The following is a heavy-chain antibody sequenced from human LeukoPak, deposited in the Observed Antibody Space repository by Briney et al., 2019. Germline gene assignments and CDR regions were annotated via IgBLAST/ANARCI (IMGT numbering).Heavy chain of an antibody. D-gene: IGHD2-2*01. CDR3: ARVLCSSTSCFLYYYYMDV. V-gene: IGHV4-39*07. CDR1: GGSISSSSYY. CDR2: IYYSGST. Sequence: PSETLSLTCTVSGGSISSSSYYWGWIRQPPGKGLERIGSIYYSGSTYYNPSLKSRVTISVDTSKNQFSLKLSSVTAADTAVYYCARVLCSSTSCFLYYYYMDVWGKGTTVTVSS. J-gene: IGHJ6*03.